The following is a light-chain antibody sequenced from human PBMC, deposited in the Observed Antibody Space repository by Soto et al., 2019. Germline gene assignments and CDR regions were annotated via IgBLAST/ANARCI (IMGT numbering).Light chain of an antibody. V-gene: IGKV4-1*01. J-gene: IGKJ1*01. CDR3: HQYYSAPWT. CDR1: QSVLYSSNDKNF. Sequence: DIVMTQSPDSLAVSLGERATINCKSSQSVLYSSNDKNFLTWYQQKPGQPPKLLIYWASTRESGVPDRFSGSGSGTDFTLTINSLQAADVAVYYCHQYYSAPWTFGQGTKVEIK. CDR2: WAS.